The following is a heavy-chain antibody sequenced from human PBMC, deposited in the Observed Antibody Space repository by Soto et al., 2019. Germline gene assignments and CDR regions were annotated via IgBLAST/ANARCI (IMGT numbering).Heavy chain of an antibody. D-gene: IGHD4-17*01. CDR1: GYTFTRHY. Sequence: QVQLVQSGAEVKKPGDSVRVSCKASGYTFTRHYIYWVRQAPGEGLEWMGLINPSDYSTLYARYFQGRVTMTRDTSTSTVYMELSNLRSEDTAVYYCARRSMYGDYDSWGQGTLVTVSS. CDR3: ARRSMYGDYDS. CDR2: INPSDYST. V-gene: IGHV1-46*03. J-gene: IGHJ5*01.